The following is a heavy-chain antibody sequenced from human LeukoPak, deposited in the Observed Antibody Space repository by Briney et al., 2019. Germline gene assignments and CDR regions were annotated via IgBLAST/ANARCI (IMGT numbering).Heavy chain of an antibody. CDR3: VKISDI. J-gene: IGHJ6*02. Sequence: SETLSLTCAVSGASISSGGYSWSWVRQPPGKGLEWIGYIYDSGSTYYNPSFKSRVFISVDRSKNRFSLQLSSVTGADRGVYFCVKISDIWGRGTTVSVSS. CDR1: GASISSGGYS. CDR2: IYDSGST. V-gene: IGHV4-30-2*01.